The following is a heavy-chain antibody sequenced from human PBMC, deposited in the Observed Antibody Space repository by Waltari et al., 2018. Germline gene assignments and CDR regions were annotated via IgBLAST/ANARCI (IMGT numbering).Heavy chain of an antibody. CDR3: ATRMVLAARN. Sequence: EVQLVESGGGLIQPGGSLRLSCAASGFTVSNNYMSWVRLAPGKGLEWVSLIYSTGGTSYADSVKGRFTISRDNSKNTLYLQMNSLRVEDTAVYYCATRMVLAARNWGQGTLVTVSS. CDR1: GFTVSNNY. CDR2: IYSTGGT. V-gene: IGHV3-53*01. D-gene: IGHD6-6*01. J-gene: IGHJ4*02.